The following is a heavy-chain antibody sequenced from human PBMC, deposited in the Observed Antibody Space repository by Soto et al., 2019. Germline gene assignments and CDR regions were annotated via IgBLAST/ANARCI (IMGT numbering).Heavy chain of an antibody. J-gene: IGHJ3*02. CDR3: ASDYYDSSGYSMGDAFDI. Sequence: ASVKVSCKASGYTFTSYGISWVRQATGQGLEWMGWMNPNSGNTGYAQKFQGRVTITADESTSTAYMELSSLRSEDTAVYYCASDYYDSSGYSMGDAFDIWG. CDR2: MNPNSGNT. D-gene: IGHD3-22*01. V-gene: IGHV1-8*03. CDR1: GYTFTSYG.